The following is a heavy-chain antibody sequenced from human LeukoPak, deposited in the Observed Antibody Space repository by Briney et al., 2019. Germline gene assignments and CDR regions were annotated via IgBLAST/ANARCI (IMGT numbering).Heavy chain of an antibody. Sequence: GGSLRLSCAASGFTFSSYSMNWVRQAPGKGLKWVSYISSSSSTIYYADSVKGRFTISRDNAKNSLYLQMNSLRAEDTAVYYCARDGYDYCSGGSCYFYYYYYMDVWGKGTTVTVSS. V-gene: IGHV3-48*01. D-gene: IGHD2-15*01. CDR3: ARDGYDYCSGGSCYFYYYYYMDV. J-gene: IGHJ6*03. CDR2: ISSSSSTI. CDR1: GFTFSSYS.